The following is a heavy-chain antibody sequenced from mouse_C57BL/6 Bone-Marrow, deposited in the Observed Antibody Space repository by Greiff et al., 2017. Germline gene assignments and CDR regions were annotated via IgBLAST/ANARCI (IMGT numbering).Heavy chain of an antibody. CDR2: ISNGGGST. V-gene: IGHV5-12*01. CDR3: ARDSYYDGSAWFAY. D-gene: IGHD1-1*01. CDR1: GFTFSDYY. Sequence: DVMLVESGGGLVQPGGSLKLSCAASGFTFSDYYMYWVRQTPEKRLEWVAYISNGGGSTYYPDTVKGRFTISRDNAKNTLYLQMSRLKSEDTAMYYCARDSYYDGSAWFAYWGQGTLVTVSA. J-gene: IGHJ3*01.